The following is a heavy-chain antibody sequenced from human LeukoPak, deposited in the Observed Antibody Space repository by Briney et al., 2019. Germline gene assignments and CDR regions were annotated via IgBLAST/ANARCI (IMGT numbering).Heavy chain of an antibody. Sequence: PSQTLSLTCTVSGGSISSGGYYWSWIRQHPGKGLEWIGYIYYSGSTYYNPSPKSRVTISVDTSKNQFSLKPSSVTAADTAVYYCARDPKIFPSWFDPWGQGTLVTVSS. CDR3: ARDPKIFPSWFDP. J-gene: IGHJ5*02. CDR1: GGSISSGGYY. CDR2: IYYSGST. V-gene: IGHV4-31*03. D-gene: IGHD3-9*01.